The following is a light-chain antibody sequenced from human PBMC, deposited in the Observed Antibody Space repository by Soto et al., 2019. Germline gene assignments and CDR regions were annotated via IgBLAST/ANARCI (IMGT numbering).Light chain of an antibody. J-gene: IGLJ1*01. V-gene: IGLV2-14*01. CDR3: SSYSISTAYL. CDR2: EVS. CDR1: SSDVGGYHY. Sequence: QSALTQPASVSGSPGQSITISCTGTSSDVGGYHYVSWYQLLPGKALKLILFEVSIRPSGVSYRFSGSKSGNTASLTISGLQAEDEADYFCSSYSISTAYLFGTGTKLTVL.